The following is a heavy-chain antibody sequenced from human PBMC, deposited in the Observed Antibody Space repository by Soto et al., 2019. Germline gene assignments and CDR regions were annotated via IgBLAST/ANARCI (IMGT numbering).Heavy chain of an antibody. CDR2: INRDGSKK. CDR3: ARDVSPGISSLYLDAFDI. J-gene: IGHJ3*02. CDR1: GFTLSAYW. Sequence: EVHLEEAGGDLVQPGGSLRLSCAASGFTLSAYWMTWVRQAPGKGLEWVANINRDGSKKYYLDSVRGRFTISRDNVGNSLYLQMDSLRADDTALYYCARDVSPGISSLYLDAFDIWGQGTMVTVSS. V-gene: IGHV3-7*05. D-gene: IGHD6-13*01.